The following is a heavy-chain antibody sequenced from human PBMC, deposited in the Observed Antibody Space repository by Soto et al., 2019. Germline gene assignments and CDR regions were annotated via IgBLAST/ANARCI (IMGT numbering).Heavy chain of an antibody. CDR2: INAGNGNT. CDR1: GITFSTYA. D-gene: IGHD5-12*01. J-gene: IGHJ4*02. V-gene: IGHV1-3*01. CDR3: ARAISGYVT. Sequence: QVQLVQSGAEVKKPGVSVKVSCKASGITFSTYAIHWVRQAPGQGLEWMGWINAGNGNTRYSQKFQGRVTLTRDTSASTTYMDLSSLRSEDTAIYYCARAISGYVTWGQGTLVTVSS.